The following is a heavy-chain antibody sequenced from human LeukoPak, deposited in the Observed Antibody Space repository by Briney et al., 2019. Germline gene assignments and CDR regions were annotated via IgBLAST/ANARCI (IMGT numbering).Heavy chain of an antibody. CDR1: GGTFSSYA. CDR3: ARGTQPRPGSVMYYLDY. J-gene: IGHJ4*02. D-gene: IGHD1-14*01. CDR2: IIPIFGTA. V-gene: IGHV1-69*05. Sequence: SVKVSCKASGGTFSSYAISWVRQAPGQGLEWMGGIIPIFGTANYAQKFQGRVTITTDESTSTAYMELSSLRSEDTAVYYCARGTQPRPGSVMYYLDYWGQGTLVTVSS.